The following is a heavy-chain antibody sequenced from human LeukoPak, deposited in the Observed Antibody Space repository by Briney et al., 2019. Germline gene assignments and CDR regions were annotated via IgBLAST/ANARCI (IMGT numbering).Heavy chain of an antibody. V-gene: IGHV1-46*01. D-gene: IGHD3-9*01. J-gene: IGHJ4*02. CDR3: AREGGDILSGYREWYFDY. CDR1: GYTFTSYY. Sequence: ASVKVSCKASGYTFTSYYMHWVRQAPGQGLEWMGIINPSGGSTSYAQKFQGRVTMTTDTSTSTVYMELSSLRSEDTAVYYCAREGGDILSGYREWYFDYWGQGTLVTVPP. CDR2: INPSGGST.